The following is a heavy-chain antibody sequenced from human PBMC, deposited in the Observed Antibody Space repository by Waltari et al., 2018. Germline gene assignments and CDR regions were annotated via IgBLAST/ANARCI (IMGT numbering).Heavy chain of an antibody. V-gene: IGHV3-43*01. D-gene: IGHD3-16*01. Sequence: EVHLVESGGVVVQQGGSLRLSCTDAGFTFDDYTMHWVRQAPGQGLEWVSLISWGGGSTYYADSVKGRFTISRDNSKNSLYLQMNSLRTEDTALYYCAKDSSSTLGDYYYGMDVWGQGTTVTVSS. CDR3: AKDSSSTLGDYYYGMDV. J-gene: IGHJ6*02. CDR1: GFTFDDYT. CDR2: ISWGGGST.